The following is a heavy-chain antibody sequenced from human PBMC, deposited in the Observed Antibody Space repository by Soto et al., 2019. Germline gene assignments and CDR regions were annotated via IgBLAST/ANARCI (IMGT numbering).Heavy chain of an antibody. CDR3: ARASKHIVVVTAIPVFDY. V-gene: IGHV3-23*01. CDR1: GFTFSTYA. CDR2: ISGSAGIT. Sequence: GGSLRLSCAASGFTFSTYAMSWVRQAPGKGLEWVSAISGSAGITYYADSVKGRFTISRDYSKITLYLQMNSLRDEDTAVYYCARASKHIVVVTAIPVFDYWGQGTLVTVSS. D-gene: IGHD2-21*02. J-gene: IGHJ4*02.